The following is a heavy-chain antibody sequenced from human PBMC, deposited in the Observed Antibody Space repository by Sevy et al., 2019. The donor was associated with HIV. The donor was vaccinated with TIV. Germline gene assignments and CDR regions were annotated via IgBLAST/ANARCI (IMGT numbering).Heavy chain of an antibody. CDR1: GGSTNFYY. J-gene: IGHJ4*02. CDR2: IYYSGST. V-gene: IGHV4-59*01. D-gene: IGHD2-8*01. CDR3: ARDQGTSGPWFPFY. Sequence: SETLSLTCTVSGGSTNFYYWNWIRQPPGKGLEWIGHIYYSGSTDYIPSLESRVTISVDTSKRQFSLKMTSVTAADTAIYYCARDQGTSGPWFPFYWGQGALVTVSS.